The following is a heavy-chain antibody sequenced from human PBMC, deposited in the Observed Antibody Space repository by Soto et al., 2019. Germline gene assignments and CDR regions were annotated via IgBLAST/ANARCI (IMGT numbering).Heavy chain of an antibody. D-gene: IGHD1-26*01. CDR2: IYYSGST. CDR1: GGSISSGGYY. CDR3: ARDSGGRGAFDI. Sequence: SETLSLTCTVSGGSISSGGYYWSWIRQHPGKGLEWIGYIYYSGSTYYNPSLKSRVTISVDTSKNQFSLKLSSVTAADTAVYYCARDSGGRGAFDIWGQGTMVTVSS. J-gene: IGHJ3*02. V-gene: IGHV4-31*03.